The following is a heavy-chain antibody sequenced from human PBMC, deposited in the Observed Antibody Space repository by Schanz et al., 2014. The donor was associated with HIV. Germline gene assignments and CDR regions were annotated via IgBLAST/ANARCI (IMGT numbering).Heavy chain of an antibody. V-gene: IGHV3-23*04. J-gene: IGHJ4*01. CDR1: GFSFSSYA. D-gene: IGHD2-15*01. CDR2: ISVSGRST. CDR3: VRDAAGRFSDRSPGY. Sequence: VQLVESGGGVVQPGRSLRLSCAAAGFSFSSYAMSWVRQAPRKGLEWVSGISVSGRSTYYADSVKGRFTISRDNAKNMLYVQMNSLRVEDTAVYYCVRDAAGRFSDRSPGYWGQGTLVIVSS.